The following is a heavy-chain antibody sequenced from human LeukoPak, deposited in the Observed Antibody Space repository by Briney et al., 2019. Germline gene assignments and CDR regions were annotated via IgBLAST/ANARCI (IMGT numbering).Heavy chain of an antibody. V-gene: IGHV4-34*01. J-gene: IGHJ6*02. CDR1: GGSFSGYY. CDR2: IDQSGGT. D-gene: IGHD2-21*01. Sequence: PSQRLSLTCAVYGGSFSGYYSSWISQPPGEGLGWVGEIDQSGGTNYNPPHRSRATKSVDTSQNPFSQTLSPVPAPDTAVYYCARSNPKGAQEVLVITRLYYYYYGMDVWGQWTTVTVSS. CDR3: ARSNPKGAQEVLVITRLYYYYYGMDV.